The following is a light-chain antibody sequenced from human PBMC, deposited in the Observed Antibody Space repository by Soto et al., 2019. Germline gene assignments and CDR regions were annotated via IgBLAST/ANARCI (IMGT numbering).Light chain of an antibody. V-gene: IGKV3-15*01. CDR2: YAS. CDR3: QQYHNWPIT. Sequence: TQSPATLSLSPEEGATLSSRASQSIKNLLAWYPQRPGQSPRLLLYYASTRATGVQARFSGSGSGTELPLAMSSLQSEDFAVYYGQQYHNWPITFGQRTRLEIK. J-gene: IGKJ5*01. CDR1: QSIKNL.